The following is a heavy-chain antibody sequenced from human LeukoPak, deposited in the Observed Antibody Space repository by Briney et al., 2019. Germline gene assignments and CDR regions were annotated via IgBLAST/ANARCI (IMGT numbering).Heavy chain of an antibody. V-gene: IGHV3-30*04. Sequence: GGSLRLSCAASGFTFSIYTMHWARQAPGKGLEWVAVISYDGSNKFYADSVKGRFTISRDNSKNTLYLQMNSLRPEDTAVYYCARPFNGTFPSLERDAFHVWGQGTMVTVSS. CDR2: ISYDGSNK. CDR1: GFTFSIYT. D-gene: IGHD3-3*01. CDR3: ARPFNGTFPSLERDAFHV. J-gene: IGHJ3*01.